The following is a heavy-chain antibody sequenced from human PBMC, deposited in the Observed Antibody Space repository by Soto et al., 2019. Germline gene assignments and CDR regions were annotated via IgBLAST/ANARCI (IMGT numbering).Heavy chain of an antibody. Sequence: EVQLVESGGGLVQPGMSLRLSCAASGFTFDDYAMYWVRQAPGKGLEWVSGISWNSDKIDYADSVRGRFTISRDNAKNSLYLQMNSLRAEDTALYYCTKEVGSAVGWFDPWGQGTLVTVS. V-gene: IGHV3-9*01. J-gene: IGHJ5*02. D-gene: IGHD3-10*01. CDR3: TKEVGSAVGWFDP. CDR1: GFTFDDYA. CDR2: ISWNSDKI.